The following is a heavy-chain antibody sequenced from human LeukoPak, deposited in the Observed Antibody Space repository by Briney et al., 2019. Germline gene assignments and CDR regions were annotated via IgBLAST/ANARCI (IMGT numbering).Heavy chain of an antibody. CDR3: ARVLPSDVTVTTH. CDR1: GGTLSSYA. V-gene: IGHV1-69*01. J-gene: IGHJ4*02. CDR2: IIPIFGTA. D-gene: IGHD4-17*01. Sequence: SVKVSCKASGGTLSSYAISWVRQAPGQGLEWMGGIIPIFGTANYAQKFQGRVTITADESTSTAYMELSSLRSEDTAVYYCARVLPSDVTVTTHWGQGTLVTVSS.